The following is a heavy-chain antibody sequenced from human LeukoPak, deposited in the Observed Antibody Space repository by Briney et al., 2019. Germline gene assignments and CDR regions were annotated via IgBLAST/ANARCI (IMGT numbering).Heavy chain of an antibody. V-gene: IGHV4-31*03. CDR3: SRESGPYCPFGH. Sequence: SETLSLTCTVSGGSISSEGYFWSWIRQHPGKGLEWVGYMYYSGSAYHYNPSLKSRITMSVDTSKNQLSLTLTSVTAADTAVYYCSRESGPYCPFGHWGQGTLVAVTS. CDR1: GGSISSEGYF. J-gene: IGHJ5*02. CDR2: MYYSGSA. D-gene: IGHD1-26*01.